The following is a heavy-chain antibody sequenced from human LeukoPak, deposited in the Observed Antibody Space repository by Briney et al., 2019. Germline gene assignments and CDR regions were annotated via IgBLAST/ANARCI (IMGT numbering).Heavy chain of an antibody. CDR2: ISWNSGSI. CDR1: GFTFDDYA. D-gene: IGHD3-10*01. V-gene: IGHV3-9*01. J-gene: IGHJ3*02. Sequence: PGGSLRLSCAASGFTFDDYAMHWVRHAPGKGLEWVSGISWNSGSIVYADSVKGRFTISRDNAKNSLYLQMNSLRAEDTALYYCAKSRLWFREFDAFDIWGQGTMVTVSS. CDR3: AKSRLWFREFDAFDI.